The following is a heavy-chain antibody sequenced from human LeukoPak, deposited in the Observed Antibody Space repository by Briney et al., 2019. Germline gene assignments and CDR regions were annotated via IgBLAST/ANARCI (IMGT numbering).Heavy chain of an antibody. J-gene: IGHJ4*02. CDR1: GFTVSHNY. V-gene: IGHV3-74*01. Sequence: PGGSLRLSCTASGFTVSHNYMHWVRQAPGKGLVWVSRTNTDGSSTSYVDSVKGRFTISRDNAKNTMYLQMNSLRAEDTAMYYCVPTDSSGLDWGQGTLVTVSS. CDR3: VPTDSSGLD. D-gene: IGHD3-22*01. CDR2: TNTDGSST.